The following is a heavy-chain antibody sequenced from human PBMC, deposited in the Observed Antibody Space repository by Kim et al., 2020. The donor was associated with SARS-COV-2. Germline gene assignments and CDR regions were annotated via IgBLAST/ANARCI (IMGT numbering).Heavy chain of an antibody. CDR2: IWYDGSNK. Sequence: GGSLRLSCAASGFTFSSYGMHWVRQAPGKGLEWVAVIWYDGSNKYYADSVKGRFTISRDNSKNTLYLQMNSLRAEDTAVYYCAREGDIVVVPAAIFAFDIWGQGTMVTVSS. D-gene: IGHD2-2*01. CDR1: GFTFSSYG. J-gene: IGHJ3*02. CDR3: AREGDIVVVPAAIFAFDI. V-gene: IGHV3-33*01.